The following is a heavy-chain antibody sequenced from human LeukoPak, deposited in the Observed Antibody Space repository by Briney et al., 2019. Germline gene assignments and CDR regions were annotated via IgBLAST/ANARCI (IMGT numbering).Heavy chain of an antibody. D-gene: IGHD6-19*01. CDR1: GFTFSSYS. V-gene: IGHV3-21*01. CDR3: ARGGIAVADYYYMDV. J-gene: IGHJ6*03. CDR2: ISSSSSYI. Sequence: GGSLRLSCAASGFTFSSYSMNWVRQAPGKGLEWVSSISSSSSYIYYADSVKGRFTISRDNAKNSLYLQMNSLRAEDTAVYYCARGGIAVADYYYMDVWGKGTTVTVSS.